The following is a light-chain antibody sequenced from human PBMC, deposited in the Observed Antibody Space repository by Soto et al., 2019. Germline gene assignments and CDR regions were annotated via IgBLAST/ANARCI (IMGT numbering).Light chain of an antibody. J-gene: IGKJ1*01. CDR1: QGISSY. CDR3: QQSYSTPWT. Sequence: DLQMTQSPSSFSSSAGDRVTITCRASQGISSYLAWYQQKTGKAPKLLIYAASSLQSGVPSRFSGSGSGTDLTLTISSLQPEDFATYYCQQSYSTPWTCGQGTKVDIK. CDR2: AAS. V-gene: IGKV1-39*01.